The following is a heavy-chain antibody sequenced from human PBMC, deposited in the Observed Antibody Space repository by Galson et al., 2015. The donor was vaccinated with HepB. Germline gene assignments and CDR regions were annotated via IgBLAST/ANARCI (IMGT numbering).Heavy chain of an antibody. CDR2: ISAYNGNT. CDR1: GYTFTSYG. J-gene: IGHJ5*02. Sequence: SVKVSCKASGYTFTSYGISWVRQAPGQGLEWMGWISAYNGNTNYAQKLQGRVTMTTDTSTSTAYMELRSLRSDDTAVYYCARDLRCSSTSCYKFGNWFDPWGQGTLVTVPS. D-gene: IGHD2-2*02. V-gene: IGHV1-18*01. CDR3: ARDLRCSSTSCYKFGNWFDP.